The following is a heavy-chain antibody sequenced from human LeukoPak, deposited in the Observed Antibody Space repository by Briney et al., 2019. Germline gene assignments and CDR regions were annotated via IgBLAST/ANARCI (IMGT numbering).Heavy chain of an antibody. CDR3: ARSGRGDYNFDY. CDR1: GLTVSIYT. D-gene: IGHD4-17*01. Sequence: PGGSLRLSCAASGLTVSIYTMHWVRQASGKGLEWAALISYDGTNKYYADSVKGRFTISRDTFKNTLFLQMDSLSGEDTGFYYCARSGRGDYNFDYWGQGTLVTVSS. J-gene: IGHJ4*02. CDR2: ISYDGTNK. V-gene: IGHV3-30*01.